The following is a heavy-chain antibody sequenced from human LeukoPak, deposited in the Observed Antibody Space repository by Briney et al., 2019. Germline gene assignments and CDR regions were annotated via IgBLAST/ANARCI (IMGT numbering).Heavy chain of an antibody. V-gene: IGHV3-23*01. CDR2: ISGGGDST. CDR1: GFIFGKYA. J-gene: IGHJ3*02. Sequence: GGSLRLSCVGSGFIFGKYAMTWVRQAPGKGLEWVSTISGGGDSTWNADSVKGRFTVSRDNAKNTLYLQMNSLRAEDTAVYYCARGSWAFDIWGQGTMVTVSS. CDR3: ARGSWAFDI. D-gene: IGHD3-10*01.